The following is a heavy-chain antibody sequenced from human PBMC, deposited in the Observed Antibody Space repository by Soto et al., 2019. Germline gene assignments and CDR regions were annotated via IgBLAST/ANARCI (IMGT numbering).Heavy chain of an antibody. Sequence: QVQLVQSGAEVKKPGASVKVSCKASGYTFTSYDINWVRQATGQGLEWMGWMNPNSGNTGYAQKFQGRVTMTRNTSRSTAYMGLSSLRSEDTAVYYWARAVGQYCTNGVCGWFDPWGQGTLVTVSS. CDR3: ARAVGQYCTNGVCGWFDP. CDR1: GYTFTSYD. CDR2: MNPNSGNT. D-gene: IGHD2-8*01. V-gene: IGHV1-8*01. J-gene: IGHJ5*02.